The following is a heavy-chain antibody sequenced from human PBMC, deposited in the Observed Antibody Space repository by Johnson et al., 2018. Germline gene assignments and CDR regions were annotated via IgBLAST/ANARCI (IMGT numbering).Heavy chain of an antibody. CDR2: IRSNATSYAT. CDR1: GFTFSGST. V-gene: IGHV3-73*01. Sequence: EVQLLESGGGLVQPGGSLKLSCAASGFTFSGSTMHWVRQASGNGLEWVGRIRSNATSYATAYAASVKVRFTISRDDSKNTAYLQMNSSKTEDTAVYYCTRHQNYYYYMDVWGKGTTVTVSS. CDR3: TRHQNYYYYMDV. J-gene: IGHJ6*03.